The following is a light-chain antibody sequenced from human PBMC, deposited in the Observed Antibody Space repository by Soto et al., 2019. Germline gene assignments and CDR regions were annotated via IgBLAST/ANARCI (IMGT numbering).Light chain of an antibody. CDR2: GAS. V-gene: IGKV3-20*01. CDR3: QQCGSSPWT. Sequence: EIVLTQSPGALSLSPGERATLSCRASQTVTRSYLAWYQQKPGQAPRLLIYGASTRATGIPARFSGSGSGTNFTLTISRLEPEDFAVYYCQQCGSSPWTFGQGTKVDIK. CDR1: QTVTRSY. J-gene: IGKJ1*01.